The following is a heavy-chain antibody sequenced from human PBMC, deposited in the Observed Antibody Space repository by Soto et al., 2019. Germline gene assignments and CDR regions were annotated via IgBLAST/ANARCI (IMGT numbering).Heavy chain of an antibody. CDR3: AKDDIVVVVAAASSPYYTFDY. J-gene: IGHJ4*02. Sequence: PGGSLRLSCAASGFTFSRYAMSWVRQAPGKGLEWVSAISGSGGSTYYADSVKGRLTISRDNSKNTLYLQMNSLRAEDTAVYYCAKDDIVVVVAAASSPYYTFDYWGQGTLVTVSS. D-gene: IGHD2-15*01. CDR2: ISGSGGST. V-gene: IGHV3-23*01. CDR1: GFTFSRYA.